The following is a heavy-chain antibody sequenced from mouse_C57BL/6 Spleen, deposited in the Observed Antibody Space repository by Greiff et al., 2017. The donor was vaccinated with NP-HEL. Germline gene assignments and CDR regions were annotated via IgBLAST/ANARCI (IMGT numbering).Heavy chain of an antibody. V-gene: IGHV5-6*01. CDR3: ARPTAQATEFAY. CDR1: GFTFSSYG. D-gene: IGHD3-2*02. CDR2: ISSGGSYT. J-gene: IGHJ3*01. Sequence: EVKLMESGGDLVKPGGSLKLSCAASGFTFSSYGMSWVRQTPDKRLEWVATISSGGSYTYYPDSVKGRFTISRDNAKNTLYLQMSSLKSEDTAMYYCARPTAQATEFAYWGQGTLVTVSA.